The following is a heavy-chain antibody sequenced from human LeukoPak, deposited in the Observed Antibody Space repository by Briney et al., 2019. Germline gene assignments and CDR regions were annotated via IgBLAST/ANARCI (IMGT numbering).Heavy chain of an antibody. CDR3: AKGQAAAGTRGAFDI. V-gene: IGHV3-30*02. CDR1: GFTFSSYG. CDR2: IRYDGSNK. D-gene: IGHD6-13*01. J-gene: IGHJ3*02. Sequence: GGSLRLSCAASGFTFSSYGMHWVRQAPGKGLEWVAFIRYDGSNKYYADSVKGRFTISRDNSKNTLYLQMNSLRAEDTAVYYCAKGQAAAGTRGAFDIWGQGTMVTVSS.